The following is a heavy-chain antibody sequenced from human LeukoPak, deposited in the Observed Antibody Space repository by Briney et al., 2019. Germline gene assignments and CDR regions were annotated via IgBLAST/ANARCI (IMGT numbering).Heavy chain of an antibody. V-gene: IGHV3-21*01. Sequence: GGSLRLSCAASGFTFSSYSMNWVRQAPGKGLEWVSSISSSSSYIYYAGSVKGRFTISRDNAKNSLYLRMNSLRAEDTAVYYCARDFHSGVRGVILKYFDYWGQGTLVTVSS. CDR2: ISSSSSYI. D-gene: IGHD3-10*01. CDR1: GFTFSSYS. J-gene: IGHJ4*02. CDR3: ARDFHSGVRGVILKYFDY.